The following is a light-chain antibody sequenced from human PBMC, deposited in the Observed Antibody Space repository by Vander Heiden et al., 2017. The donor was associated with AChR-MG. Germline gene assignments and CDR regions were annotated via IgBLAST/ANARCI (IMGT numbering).Light chain of an antibody. CDR1: ESISYW. CDR2: KAS. CDR3: QQYSSYPWT. J-gene: IGKJ1*01. Sequence: DIQMKQSPSTMSAFVGDRVTITCRANESISYWLAWYQQKPGKAPKFLIYKASTLETGVPSRFSGSGSGTEFTLSISRLEPDDFATYSCQQYSSYPWTFGQGTKVEVK. V-gene: IGKV1-5*03.